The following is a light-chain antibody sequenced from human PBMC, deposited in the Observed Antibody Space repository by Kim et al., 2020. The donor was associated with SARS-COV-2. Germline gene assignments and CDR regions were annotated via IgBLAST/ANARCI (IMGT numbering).Light chain of an antibody. Sequence: LTPVERATLSCGASQSVRSTDLAWYQQKPGLAPRLIIYDGVKRATGIPDRFSGSGSGTDFTLTISRLEPEDFAVYHCQQYGNFPYSFGQGTKLEI. J-gene: IGKJ2*03. CDR1: QSVRSTD. V-gene: IGKV3D-20*01. CDR3: QQYGNFPYS. CDR2: DGV.